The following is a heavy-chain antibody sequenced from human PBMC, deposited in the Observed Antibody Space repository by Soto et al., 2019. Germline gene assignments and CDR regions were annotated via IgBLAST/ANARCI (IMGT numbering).Heavy chain of an antibody. D-gene: IGHD4-17*01. CDR1: GYTFTSYD. V-gene: IGHV1-8*01. Sequence: QVQLVQSGAEVKKPGASVKVSCKASGYTFTSYDINWVRQATGQGLEYLGWMNPNSGNTAYVQKFQGRVTMTWDTSITTAYMKLSSLRSEYTAVYFCARGIKYGAYSRWFDPWGQGTMVTVSS. J-gene: IGHJ5*02. CDR3: ARGIKYGAYSRWFDP. CDR2: MNPNSGNT.